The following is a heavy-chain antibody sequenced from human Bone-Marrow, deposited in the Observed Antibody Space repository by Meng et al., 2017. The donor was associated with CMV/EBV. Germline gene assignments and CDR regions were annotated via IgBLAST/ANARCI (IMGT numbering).Heavy chain of an antibody. D-gene: IGHD3-9*01. Sequence: GESLKISCAASGFTFSSYWMSWVRQAPGKGLEWVANIKQDGSEKYYVDSVKGRFTISRDNAKNSLYLQMNSLRAEDTAVYYCARVGRGILTGYYLVNYGMNVWDRGTTATFPS. CDR3: ARVGRGILTGYYLVNYGMNV. V-gene: IGHV3-7*01. CDR1: GFTFSSYW. J-gene: IGHJ6*02. CDR2: IKQDGSEK.